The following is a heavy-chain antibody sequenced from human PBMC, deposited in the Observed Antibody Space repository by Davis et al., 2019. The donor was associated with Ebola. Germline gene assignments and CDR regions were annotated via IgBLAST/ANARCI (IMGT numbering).Heavy chain of an antibody. CDR3: ARGTAVVPAATTCSGGSCYCGVGYYGMDV. Sequence: SVPVSCKASGGTFSSYAISWVRQAPGQGLEWMGGILPIFGTANYAQKFQGRVTIPADESTSTAYMELSSLRSEDTAVYYCARGTAVVPAATTCSGGSCYCGVGYYGMDVWGQGTTVTVSS. CDR2: ILPIFGTA. J-gene: IGHJ6*02. D-gene: IGHD2-15*01. V-gene: IGHV1-69*13. CDR1: GGTFSSYA.